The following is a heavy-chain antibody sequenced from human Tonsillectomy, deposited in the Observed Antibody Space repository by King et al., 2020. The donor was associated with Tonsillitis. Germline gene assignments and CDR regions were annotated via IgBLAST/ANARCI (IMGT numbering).Heavy chain of an antibody. V-gene: IGHV3-30*18. D-gene: IGHD3-16*01. CDR1: GFTFSSYG. Sequence: QVQLVESGGGVVQPGRSLRLSCAASGFTFSSYGMHWVRQAPGKGLEWVAVISYDGSNKYYADSVKGRFTISRDNSKNTLYLQMNSLRAGDTAGYYCAKGLGDSDPWGQGTLVTVSS. CDR3: AKGLGDSDP. J-gene: IGHJ5*02. CDR2: ISYDGSNK.